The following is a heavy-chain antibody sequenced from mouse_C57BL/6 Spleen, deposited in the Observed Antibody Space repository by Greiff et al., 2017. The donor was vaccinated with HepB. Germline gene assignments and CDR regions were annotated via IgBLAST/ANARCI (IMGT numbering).Heavy chain of an antibody. CDR1: GYTFTSYW. V-gene: IGHV1-55*01. D-gene: IGHD2-10*01. J-gene: IGHJ1*03. CDR3: ARSYYGNYEGYFDV. Sequence: VQLQQPGAELVKPGASVKMSCKASGYTFTSYWITWVKQRPGQGLEWIGDIYPGSGSTNYNEKFKSKATLTVDTSSSTAYMQLSSLTSEDSAVYYCARSYYGNYEGYFDVWGTGTTVTVSS. CDR2: IYPGSGST.